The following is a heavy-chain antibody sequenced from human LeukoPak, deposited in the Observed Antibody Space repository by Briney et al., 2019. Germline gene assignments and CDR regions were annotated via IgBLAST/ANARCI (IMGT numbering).Heavy chain of an antibody. CDR3: ARGPSSYDILTGYYKGGNFDY. J-gene: IGHJ4*02. CDR1: GYTFTSYD. D-gene: IGHD3-9*01. Sequence: ASVKVSCKTSGYTFTSYDINWVRQATGQGLEWMGWMNPNSGNTGYAQKFQGRVSVTRNTSISTAYMELSSLRSEDTAVYYCARGPSSYDILTGYYKGGNFDYWGQGTLVTVSS. CDR2: MNPNSGNT. V-gene: IGHV1-8*01.